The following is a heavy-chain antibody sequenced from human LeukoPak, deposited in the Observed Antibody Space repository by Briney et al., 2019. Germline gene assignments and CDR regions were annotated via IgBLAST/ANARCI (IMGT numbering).Heavy chain of an antibody. V-gene: IGHV3-21*06. CDR1: GFTFSSYP. CDR3: AREAAFDM. J-gene: IGHJ3*02. Sequence: GGSLRISCAAAGFTFSSYPMNWVGQAPGQGLEWVSSISSSSTYTFYADSVKGRFTISRDNAKNSLYLQMNSLTAEDTAVYYCAREAAFDMWGQGTMVTVSS. CDR2: ISSSSTYT.